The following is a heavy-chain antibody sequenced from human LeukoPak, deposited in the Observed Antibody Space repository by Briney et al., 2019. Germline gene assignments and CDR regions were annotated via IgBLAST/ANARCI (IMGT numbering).Heavy chain of an antibody. CDR3: AKVLVGATNDWFDP. V-gene: IGHV3-30*01. Sequence: GGSLRLSCAASGFTFSNYAIHWVRQAPGKGLKWVAVISYDGSNKYYADSVKGRFTISRDNSKNTLYLQMNSLRAEDTAVYYCAKVLVGATNDWFDPWGQGTLVTVSS. CDR1: GFTFSNYA. CDR2: ISYDGSNK. J-gene: IGHJ5*02. D-gene: IGHD1-26*01.